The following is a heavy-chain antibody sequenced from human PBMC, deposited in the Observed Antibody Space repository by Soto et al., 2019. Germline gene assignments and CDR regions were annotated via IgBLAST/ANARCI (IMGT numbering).Heavy chain of an antibody. V-gene: IGHV4-31*03. J-gene: IGHJ5*02. CDR2: IYHTGKT. CDR1: GDAIYIGGYY. D-gene: IGHD2-2*01. CDR3: ASDGSSTANWIDP. Sequence: PSETLSLTCTVSGDAIYIGGYYWTWIRQHPGKGLEWIGYIYHTGKTYYNPSLESRVTMSVDTSKNQFSLKLASVTAADTAVYYCASDGSSTANWIDPWGQGTLVTVSS.